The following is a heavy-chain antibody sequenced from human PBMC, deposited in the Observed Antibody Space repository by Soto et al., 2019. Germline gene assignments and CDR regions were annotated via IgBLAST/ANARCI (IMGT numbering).Heavy chain of an antibody. J-gene: IGHJ6*02. CDR3: AHRLGPTIVTPGFYYYYGMDV. Sequence: QITLKESGPTLVKPTQTLTLTCTFSGFSLSTSGVGVGWIRQPPGKALEWLALIYWNDDKRYSPSLKSRLTITKDTSKNQVVLTMTNMDPVDTATYYCAHRLGPTIVTPGFYYYYGMDVWGQGTTVTVSS. V-gene: IGHV2-5*01. D-gene: IGHD4-4*01. CDR2: IYWNDDK. CDR1: GFSLSTSGVG.